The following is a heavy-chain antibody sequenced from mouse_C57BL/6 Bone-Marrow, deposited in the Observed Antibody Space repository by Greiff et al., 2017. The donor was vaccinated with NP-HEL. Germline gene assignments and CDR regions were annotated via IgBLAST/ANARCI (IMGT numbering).Heavy chain of an antibody. D-gene: IGHD1-1*01. Sequence: VQLQQPGAELVRPGSSVKLSCKASGYTFTSYWMDWVKQRPGQGLEWIGNIYPSDSETHYNQKFKDKATLTVDKTSSTAYMQLSSLTSEASAVYYCASPLACSYWYFDVWGTGTSVTVSS. CDR3: ASPLACSYWYFDV. CDR1: GYTFTSYW. J-gene: IGHJ1*03. CDR2: IYPSDSET. V-gene: IGHV1-61*01.